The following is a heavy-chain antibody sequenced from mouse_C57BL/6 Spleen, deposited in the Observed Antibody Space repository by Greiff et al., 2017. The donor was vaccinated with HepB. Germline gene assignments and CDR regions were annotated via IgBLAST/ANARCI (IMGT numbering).Heavy chain of an antibody. CDR1: GFTFSSYA. CDR3: ARDAHSTMVTTGFAY. D-gene: IGHD2-2*01. Sequence: EVQGVESGGGLVKPGGSLKLSCAASGFTFSSYAMSWVRQTPEKRLEWVATISDGGSYTYYPDNVKGRFTISRDNAKNNLYLQMSHLKSEDTAMYYCARDAHSTMVTTGFAYWGQGTLVTVSA. CDR2: ISDGGSYT. J-gene: IGHJ3*01. V-gene: IGHV5-4*01.